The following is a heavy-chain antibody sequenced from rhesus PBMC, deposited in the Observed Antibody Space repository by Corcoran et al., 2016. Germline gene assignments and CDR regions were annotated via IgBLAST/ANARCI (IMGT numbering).Heavy chain of an antibody. D-gene: IGHD3-16*01. J-gene: IGHJ4*01. CDR1: GGSFRRYW. V-gene: IGHV4-80*01. CDR2: IMGNSGTT. Sequence: QAQLQASGPGLVKPSETLSLTCAVYGGSFRRYWWSWIRPPPGMGLEWIGEIMGNSGTTSYNPSLERRVTIAKDASKDHVSLNLKSVTAADTAVYYCARQEVVVTKGFDLWSQGILVTVSS. CDR3: ARQEVVVTKGFDL.